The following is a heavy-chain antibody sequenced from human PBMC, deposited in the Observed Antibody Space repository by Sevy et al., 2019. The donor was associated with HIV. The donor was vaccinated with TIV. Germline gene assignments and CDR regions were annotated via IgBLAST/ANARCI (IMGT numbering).Heavy chain of an antibody. V-gene: IGHV3-64D*06. CDR1: GFSFSNSA. J-gene: IGHJ6*02. CDR2: ISSDGVST. Sequence: GGSLRLSCSGSGFSFSNSAMNWVRQTPGKGLKYVSAISSDGVSTYYTDSVRGRFTISRDNSKNTLYLQMSSLRVEDTAVYYCVKDPDYNFWRGDYCMDVWGQGTTVTVSS. CDR3: VKDPDYNFWRGDYCMDV. D-gene: IGHD3-3*01.